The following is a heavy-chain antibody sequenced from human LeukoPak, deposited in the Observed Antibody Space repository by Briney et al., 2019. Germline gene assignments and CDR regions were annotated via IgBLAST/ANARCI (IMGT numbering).Heavy chain of an antibody. CDR2: TSSSDSGK. CDR1: GFTLSSYA. V-gene: IGHV3-23*01. Sequence: PGGSLRLSCVVSGFTLSSYAMSWVRQAPGKGLEWVAATSSSDSGKYHADSVRGRFTISRDNSKNTVYLQMNSLRAEDTAVYYCARDHSSSWYVDYFDYWGQGTLVTVSS. J-gene: IGHJ4*02. D-gene: IGHD6-13*01. CDR3: ARDHSSSWYVDYFDY.